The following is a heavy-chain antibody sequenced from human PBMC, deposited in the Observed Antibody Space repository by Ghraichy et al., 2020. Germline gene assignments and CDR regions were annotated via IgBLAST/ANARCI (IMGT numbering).Heavy chain of an antibody. CDR1: GGSFSGYY. CDR2: INHSGST. J-gene: IGHJ4*02. D-gene: IGHD6-13*01. CDR3: ARVNWRAIAAVEY. V-gene: IGHV4-34*01. Sequence: SPTLSLTCAVYGGSFSGYYWSWIRQPPGKGLEWIGEINHSGSTNYNPSLKSRVTISVDTSKNQFSLKLSSVTAADTAVYYCARVNWRAIAAVEYWGQGTLVTVSS.